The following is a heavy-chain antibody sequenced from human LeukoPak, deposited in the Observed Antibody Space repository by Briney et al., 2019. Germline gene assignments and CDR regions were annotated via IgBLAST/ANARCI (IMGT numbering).Heavy chain of an antibody. CDR2: MNPNTGNT. J-gene: IGHJ4*02. D-gene: IGHD6-13*01. CDR3: ARGPRESSSSDY. CDR1: GYTFSSYD. V-gene: IGHV1-8*01. Sequence: ASVKVSCKASGYTFSSYDNNWVRQAAGQGLEWMGWMNPNTGNTGYEQKFQGRGTMTRNTSISTAYMELGSLRSDDTAVFYCARGPRESSSSDYWGEGTLVTVSS.